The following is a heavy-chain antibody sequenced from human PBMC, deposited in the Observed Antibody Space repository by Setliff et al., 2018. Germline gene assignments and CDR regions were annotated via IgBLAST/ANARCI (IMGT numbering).Heavy chain of an antibody. D-gene: IGHD2-21*01. CDR1: GGSFSGYQ. J-gene: IGHJ2*01. CDR3: ARAQVVFTISAPVWYFEV. Sequence: PSETLSLTCSVYGGSFSGYQWSWIRQPPGKGLEWIGETNHSGSTNYNPSLKSRVSISVEKSKNQFSLKLTSVTAADTAVYYCARAQVVFTISAPVWYFEVWGRGTQVTVSS. CDR2: TNHSGST. V-gene: IGHV4-34*01.